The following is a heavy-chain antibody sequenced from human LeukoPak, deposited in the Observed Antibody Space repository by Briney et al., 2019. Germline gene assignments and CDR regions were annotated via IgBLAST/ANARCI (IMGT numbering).Heavy chain of an antibody. CDR3: ARDRGMAARYYGMDV. J-gene: IGHJ6*02. CDR2: IRSSSSAI. V-gene: IGHV3-48*02. Sequence: PGGSLRLSCAASGFTFSNYRMNWVRQAPGKGLEWVSYIRSSSSAINYADSVKGRFTISRDNAKNSLYLQMNSLRDEDTAVYYCARDRGMAARYYGMDVWGQGTTVTVSS. CDR1: GFTFSNYR. D-gene: IGHD6-6*01.